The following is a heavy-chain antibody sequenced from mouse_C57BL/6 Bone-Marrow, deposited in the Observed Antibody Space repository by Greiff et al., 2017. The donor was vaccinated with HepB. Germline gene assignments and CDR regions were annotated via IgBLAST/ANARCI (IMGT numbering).Heavy chain of an antibody. D-gene: IGHD2-2*01. CDR3: ARHGYDGRAYAMDY. V-gene: IGHV1-18*01. CDR2: INPNNGGT. J-gene: IGHJ4*01. CDR1: GYTFTDYN. Sequence: VQLQQSGPELVKPGASVKIPCKASGYTFTDYNMDWVKQSHGKSLEWIGDINPNNGGTIYNQKFKGKATLTVDKSSSTAYMELRSLTSEDTAVYYCARHGYDGRAYAMDYWGQGTSVTVSS.